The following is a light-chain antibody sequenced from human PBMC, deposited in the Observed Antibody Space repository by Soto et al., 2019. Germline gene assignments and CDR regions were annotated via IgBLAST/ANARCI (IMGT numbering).Light chain of an antibody. J-gene: IGLJ3*02. CDR1: SSDVGSYNY. V-gene: IGLV2-14*01. CDR2: DVT. CDR3: RSFTSSSTPWV. Sequence: QSALTQPASVSGSSGQSITISCTGTSSDVGSYNYVSWYQQHPAKAPKLMIYDVTNRPSGVSNRFSGSKSGHTASLTISGLQAEDEADYYCRSFTSSSTPWVFGGGTKLTVL.